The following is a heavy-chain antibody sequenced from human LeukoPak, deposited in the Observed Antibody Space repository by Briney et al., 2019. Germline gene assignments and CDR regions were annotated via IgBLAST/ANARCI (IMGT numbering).Heavy chain of an antibody. J-gene: IGHJ6*03. Sequence: GGSLRLSCAASGFTFTSYSMSWVRQAPGKGLEWVSAISPSGGSTYYADSVKGRFTISRDNSRNTLYLQMNSLRADDTAVYYCARSLRVRGVPDYMDVWGKGTTVTISS. D-gene: IGHD3-10*01. CDR3: ARSLRVRGVPDYMDV. CDR2: ISPSGGST. CDR1: GFTFTSYS. V-gene: IGHV3-23*01.